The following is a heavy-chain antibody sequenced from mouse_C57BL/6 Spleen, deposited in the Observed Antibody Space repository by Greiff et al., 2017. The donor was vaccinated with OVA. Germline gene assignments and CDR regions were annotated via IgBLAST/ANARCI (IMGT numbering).Heavy chain of an antibody. D-gene: IGHD2-4*01. Sequence: QVQLQQPGAELVKPGASVKMSCKASGYTFTSYWITWVKQRPGQGLEWIGDIYPGSGSTNYNEKFKSKATLTVDTSSSTAYMQLSSLTSEDSAVYYCARGGYDYDGGAAYWGQGTLVTVSA. V-gene: IGHV1-55*01. J-gene: IGHJ3*01. CDR2: IYPGSGST. CDR3: ARGGYDYDGGAAY. CDR1: GYTFTSYW.